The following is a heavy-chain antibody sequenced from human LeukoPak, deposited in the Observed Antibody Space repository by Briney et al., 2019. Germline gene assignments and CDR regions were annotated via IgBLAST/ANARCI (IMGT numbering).Heavy chain of an antibody. V-gene: IGHV4-34*01. CDR2: INHSGST. J-gene: IGHJ5*02. Sequence: PSETLSLTCAVYGGSFSGYYWSWIRQPPGKGLEWIGEINHSGSTNYNPSLKSRVTISVDTSKNQFSLKLSSVTAADTAVYYCARGRVIHRCSSTSCYTGCCWFDPWGQGTLVTVSS. CDR1: GGSFSGYY. CDR3: ARGRVIHRCSSTSCYTGCCWFDP. D-gene: IGHD2-2*02.